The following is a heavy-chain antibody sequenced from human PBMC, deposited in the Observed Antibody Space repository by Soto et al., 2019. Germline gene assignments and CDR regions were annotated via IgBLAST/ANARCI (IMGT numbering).Heavy chain of an antibody. CDR1: GFTFSSYA. CDR2: ISGSGGST. CDR3: AKAQILYTHPRYYFDY. J-gene: IGHJ4*02. Sequence: GGSLRLSCAASGFTFSSYAMSWVRQAPEKGLEWVSAISGSGGSTYYADSVKGRFTISRDNSKNTLYLQMNSLRAEDTAVYYCAKAQILYTHPRYYFDYWGQGTLVTVSS. D-gene: IGHD2-15*01. V-gene: IGHV3-23*01.